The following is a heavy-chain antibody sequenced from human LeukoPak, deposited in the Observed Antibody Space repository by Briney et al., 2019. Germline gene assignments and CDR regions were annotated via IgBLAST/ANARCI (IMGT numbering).Heavy chain of an antibody. Sequence: SETLSLTCTVSGGSISSGSYYWSWIRQPAGKGLEWIGRIYTSGSTNYNPSLKSRVTISIDTSKNQFSLKLSSVTAADTAVYYCARATLQQLVDYWGQGTLVTVSS. V-gene: IGHV4-61*02. CDR2: IYTSGST. D-gene: IGHD6-13*01. CDR1: GGSISSGSYY. CDR3: ARATLQQLVDY. J-gene: IGHJ4*02.